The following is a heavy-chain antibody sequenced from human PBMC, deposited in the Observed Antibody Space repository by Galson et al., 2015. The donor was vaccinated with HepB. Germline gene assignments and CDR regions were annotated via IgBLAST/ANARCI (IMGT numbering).Heavy chain of an antibody. D-gene: IGHD3-22*01. CDR3: ARENYDSRGYYYGWFGP. CDR2: ISGTGGST. V-gene: IGHV3-23*01. Sequence: SLRPSCAASGFMFSNYAMSWVRQAPGKGLEWVSAISGTGGSTYYADSVKGRFTISRDNSKNTVYLQMNSLRAEDTAVYYCARENYDSRGYYYGWFGPWGQGTLVTVSS. J-gene: IGHJ5*02. CDR1: GFMFSNYA.